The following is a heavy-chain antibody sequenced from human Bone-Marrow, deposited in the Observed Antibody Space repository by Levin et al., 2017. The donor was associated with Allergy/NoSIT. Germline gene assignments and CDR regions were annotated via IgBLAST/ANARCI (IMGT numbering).Heavy chain of an antibody. CDR1: GFTFHNYA. CDR2: IWFDGSSE. Sequence: LSLPCAASGFTFHNYAMHWVRQAPGTGLEWVAVIWFDGSSEYYGESVRGRFTISRDNSKNTLYLEMHSLRVEDTAVYFCARNYDFWSGFLAGYETGGLDVWGQGTTVTVS. CDR3: ARNYDFWSGFLAGYETGGLDV. V-gene: IGHV3-33*01. D-gene: IGHD3-3*01. J-gene: IGHJ6*02.